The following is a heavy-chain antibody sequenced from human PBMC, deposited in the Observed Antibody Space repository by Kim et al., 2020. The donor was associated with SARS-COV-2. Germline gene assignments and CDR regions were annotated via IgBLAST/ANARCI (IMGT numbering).Heavy chain of an antibody. CDR3: ARDPVSRVGSYFDY. Sequence: GGSLRLSCAASGFTFSSYAMHWVRQAPGKGLEWVAVISYDGSNKYYADSVKGRFTISRDNSKNTLYLQMNSLRAEDTAVYYCARDPVSRVGSYFDYWGQGTLVTVPS. CDR2: ISYDGSNK. J-gene: IGHJ4*02. D-gene: IGHD2-15*01. CDR1: GFTFSSYA. V-gene: IGHV3-30*04.